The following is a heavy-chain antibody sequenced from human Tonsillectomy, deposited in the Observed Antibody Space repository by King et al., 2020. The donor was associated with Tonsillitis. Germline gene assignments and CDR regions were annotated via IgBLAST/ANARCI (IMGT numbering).Heavy chain of an antibody. J-gene: IGHJ5*02. V-gene: IGHV3-7*01. CDR2: IKQDGGKE. Sequence: VQLVESGGGLVQPGGSLRLSCAASGFTFSSYWMSWVRQAPGKGLEWVANIKQDGGKEYYMDSVKGRFTISRDNTKNSLYLQMNSLRAEDTAVYYCARAGVSSYAREYNYFDPWGQGTLVTVSS. CDR1: GFTFSSYW. CDR3: ARAGVSSYAREYNYFDP. D-gene: IGHD1-26*01.